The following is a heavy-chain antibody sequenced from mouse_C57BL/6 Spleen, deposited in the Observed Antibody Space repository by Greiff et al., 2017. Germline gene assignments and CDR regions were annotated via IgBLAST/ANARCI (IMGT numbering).Heavy chain of an antibody. CDR2: INPSTGGT. Sequence: VQLKESGPELVKPGASVKISCKASGYSFTGYYMNWVKQSPEKSLEWIGEINPSTGGTTYNQKFKAKATLTVDKSSSTAYMQLKSLTSEDSAVYYCAATGDGAVAYWGQGTLVTVSA. V-gene: IGHV1-42*01. CDR1: GYSFTGYY. CDR3: AATGDGAVAY. J-gene: IGHJ3*01. D-gene: IGHD4-1*02.